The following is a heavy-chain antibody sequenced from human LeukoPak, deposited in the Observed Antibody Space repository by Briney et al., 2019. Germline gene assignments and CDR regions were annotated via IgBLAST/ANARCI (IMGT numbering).Heavy chain of an antibody. CDR2: ISWNSGRV. V-gene: IGHV3-9*03. CDR3: AKGLSGTYFDAFDI. Sequence: QPGGSLRLSCAASGFTFDDYAMHWVRQAPGKGLEWVSGISWNSGRVGYADSVKGRFTISRDNAKNSLHLQMNSLRAEDMALYYCAKGLSGTYFDAFDIWGQGTMVTVSS. D-gene: IGHD1-26*01. J-gene: IGHJ3*02. CDR1: GFTFDDYA.